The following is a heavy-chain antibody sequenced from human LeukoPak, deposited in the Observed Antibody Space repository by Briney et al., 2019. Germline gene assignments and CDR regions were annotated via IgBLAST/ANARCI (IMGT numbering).Heavy chain of an antibody. CDR1: GFTFSTYG. D-gene: IGHD1-1*01. Sequence: GGSLRLSCAASGFTFSTYGIHWVRQAPGKGLEWVAVISYDGSNKYYEDSVKGRFTISRDNSKNTLYLQMNSLRAEDTAVYYCAKDRATGTHYSYYGLDVWGQGTTVTVSS. J-gene: IGHJ6*02. CDR3: AKDRATGTHYSYYGLDV. V-gene: IGHV3-30*18. CDR2: ISYDGSNK.